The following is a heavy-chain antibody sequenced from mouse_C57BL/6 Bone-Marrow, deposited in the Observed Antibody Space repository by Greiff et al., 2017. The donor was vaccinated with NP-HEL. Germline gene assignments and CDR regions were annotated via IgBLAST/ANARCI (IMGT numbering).Heavy chain of an antibody. CDR1: GYAFSSYW. CDR2: IYTGDGDT. Sequence: QVQLQQSGAELVKPGASVKISCKASGYAFSSYWMNWVKQRPGKGLEWIGQIYTGDGDTNYNGKFKGKATLTADTSSSTAYIQRSSLTSYDSAVYFCARLGVSSPYYVDYWGQGTTLTVSS. D-gene: IGHD1-1*01. V-gene: IGHV1-80*01. CDR3: ARLGVSSPYYVDY. J-gene: IGHJ2*01.